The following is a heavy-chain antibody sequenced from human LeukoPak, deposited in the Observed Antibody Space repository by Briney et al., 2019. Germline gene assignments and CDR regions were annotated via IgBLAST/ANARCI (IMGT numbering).Heavy chain of an antibody. J-gene: IGHJ4*02. Sequence: GGSLRLSCAASGFTFSSYGMHWVRQAPGKGLEWVAVIWYDGSNKYYADSVKGRFTISRDNSKNTLYLQMNSLRAEDTAVYYCARDYYSSSWVELCLGYWGQGTLVTVSS. CDR1: GFTFSSYG. D-gene: IGHD6-13*01. CDR2: IWYDGSNK. CDR3: ARDYYSSSWVELCLGY. V-gene: IGHV3-33*08.